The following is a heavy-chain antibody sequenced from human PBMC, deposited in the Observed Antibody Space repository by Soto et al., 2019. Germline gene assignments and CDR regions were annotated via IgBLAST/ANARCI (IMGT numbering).Heavy chain of an antibody. D-gene: IGHD2-2*01. CDR2: IYYSGRT. CDR3: ARGYCSSTTCYIWDNWFDP. V-gene: IGHV4-59*01. CDR1: GCSISRYY. J-gene: IGHJ5*02. Sequence: LSPTFTFSGCSISRYYWSWIRQPPGQGLEWIGYIYYSGRTNYNPSLKSRVTISVDTPKNQFSLKLSSVTAADTAVYYCARGYCSSTTCYIWDNWFDPWGQGTLVTVS.